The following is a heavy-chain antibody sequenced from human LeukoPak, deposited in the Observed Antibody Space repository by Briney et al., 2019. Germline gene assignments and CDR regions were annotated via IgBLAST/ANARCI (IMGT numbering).Heavy chain of an antibody. D-gene: IGHD3-10*01. J-gene: IGHJ6*03. CDR1: GGTFSSYA. Sequence: SVKVFCKASGGTFSSYAISWVRQAPGQGLEWMGGIIPIFGTANYARKFQGRVTITTDESTSTAYMELSSLRSEDTAVYYCARSGLEYYYYYYMDVWGKGTTVTVSS. CDR3: ARSGLEYYYYYYMDV. CDR2: IIPIFGTA. V-gene: IGHV1-69*05.